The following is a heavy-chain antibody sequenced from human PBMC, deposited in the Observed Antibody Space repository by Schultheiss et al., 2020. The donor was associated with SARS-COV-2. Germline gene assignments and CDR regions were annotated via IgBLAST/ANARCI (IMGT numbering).Heavy chain of an antibody. J-gene: IGHJ6*02. V-gene: IGHV1-69*05. Sequence: KISCKGSGYSFTSYGISWVRQAPGQGLEWMGGIIPIFGTANYAQKFQGRVTMTRNTSISTAYMELSSLRSEDTAVYYCARGSHWQWAEYGMDVWGQGTTVTVSS. CDR2: IIPIFGTA. D-gene: IGHD6-19*01. CDR1: GYSFTSYG. CDR3: ARGSHWQWAEYGMDV.